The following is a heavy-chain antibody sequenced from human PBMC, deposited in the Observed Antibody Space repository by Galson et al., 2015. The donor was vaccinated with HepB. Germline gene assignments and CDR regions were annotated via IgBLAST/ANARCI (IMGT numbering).Heavy chain of an antibody. CDR3: ARGFGVGATTGGGY. J-gene: IGHJ4*02. V-gene: IGHV1-69*13. D-gene: IGHD1-26*01. CDR1: GGTFSSYA. Sequence: SVKVSCKASGGTFSSYAISWVRQAPGQGLEWMGGIIPIFGTANYAQKFQGRVTITADESTSTAYMELSSLRSEDTAVYYCARGFGVGATTGGGYWGQGTLATVSS. CDR2: IIPIFGTA.